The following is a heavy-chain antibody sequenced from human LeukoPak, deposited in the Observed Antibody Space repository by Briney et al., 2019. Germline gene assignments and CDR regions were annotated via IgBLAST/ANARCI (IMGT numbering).Heavy chain of an antibody. J-gene: IGHJ4*02. CDR3: ARVTGYVIEDNFDY. Sequence: PSETLSLTCTVSGSSINVYYWSWIRQSPGKGLEWIAYISYSGSTNYNPSLKSRVTISVDTSKNQFSLKLRSVTAADTAVYYCARVTGYVIEDNFDYWGQGTLVTVSS. D-gene: IGHD2-15*01. CDR2: ISYSGST. V-gene: IGHV4-59*01. CDR1: GSSINVYY.